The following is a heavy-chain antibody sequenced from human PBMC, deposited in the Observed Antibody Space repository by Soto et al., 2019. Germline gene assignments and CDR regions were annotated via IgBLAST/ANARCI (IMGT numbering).Heavy chain of an antibody. D-gene: IGHD1-1*01. CDR2: ISWDEDN. Sequence: QITLKEYGPTLVKPTQTLTLTCTFSGFSLSTSGVAVGWTRQPPGKALECLALISWDEDNRYSPSPKSRLTITKDTSKTQVVLTITNMDPVDTATYYCAHRPPERGLATFVPWGQGTLVTVSS. J-gene: IGHJ5*02. CDR1: GFSLSTSGVA. CDR3: AHRPPERGLATFVP. V-gene: IGHV2-5*02.